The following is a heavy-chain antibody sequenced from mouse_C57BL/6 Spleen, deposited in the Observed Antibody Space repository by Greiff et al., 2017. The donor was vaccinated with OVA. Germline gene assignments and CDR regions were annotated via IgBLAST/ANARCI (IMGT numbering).Heavy chain of an antibody. J-gene: IGHJ2*01. D-gene: IGHD1-1*01. Sequence: QVQLQQPGAELVKPGASVKLSCKASGYTFTSSWMHWVKQRPGQGLEWIGMIHPNSGSTNYNEKFKSKATLTVDKSSSTAYMQLSSLTSEDAAVYYCARSPYYGSSFCAYWGQGTTLTVSA. CDR3: ARSPYYGSSFCAY. V-gene: IGHV1-64*01. CDR2: IHPNSGST. CDR1: GYTFTSSW.